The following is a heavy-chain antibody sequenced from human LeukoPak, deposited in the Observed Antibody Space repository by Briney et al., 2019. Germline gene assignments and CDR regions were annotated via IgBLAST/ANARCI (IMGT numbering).Heavy chain of an antibody. CDR3: ARDGRYSSTGY. D-gene: IGHD6-13*01. CDR2: ISYDGSNK. J-gene: IGHJ4*02. Sequence: GGSLRLSCAASGFTFSSYAMPWVRQAPGKGLEWVAVISYDGSNKYYADSVKGRFTISRDNSKNTLYLQMNSLRAEDTAVYYCARDGRYSSTGYWGQGTLVTVSS. V-gene: IGHV3-30-3*01. CDR1: GFTFSSYA.